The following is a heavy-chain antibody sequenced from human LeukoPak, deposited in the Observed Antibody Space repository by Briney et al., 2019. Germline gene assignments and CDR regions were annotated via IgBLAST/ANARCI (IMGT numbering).Heavy chain of an antibody. J-gene: IGHJ4*02. CDR1: GFTFSSYW. D-gene: IGHD6-13*01. CDR2: IKQDGSEK. CDR3: AKDIVSGYSSSGFDY. V-gene: IGHV3-7*03. Sequence: GGSLRLSCAASGFTFSSYWMSWVRQAPGKGLEWVANIKQDGSEKYYVDSVKGRFTISRDNAKNSLYLQMNSLRAEDTALYYCAKDIVSGYSSSGFDYWGQGTLVTVSS.